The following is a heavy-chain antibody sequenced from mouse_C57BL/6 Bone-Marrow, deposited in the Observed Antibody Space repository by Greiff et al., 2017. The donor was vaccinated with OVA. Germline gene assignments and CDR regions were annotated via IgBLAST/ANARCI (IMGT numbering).Heavy chain of an antibody. Sequence: QVQLQQPGAELVRPGTSVKLSCKASGYTFTSYWMHWVKQRPGQGLEWIGVIDPSDSYTNYNQKFKGKATLTVDTSSSTAYMQLSSLTSEDSAVYYCARGLRLLSYWGQGTLVTVSA. D-gene: IGHD6-1*01. J-gene: IGHJ3*01. CDR1: GYTFTSYW. CDR2: IDPSDSYT. V-gene: IGHV1-59*01. CDR3: ARGLRLLSY.